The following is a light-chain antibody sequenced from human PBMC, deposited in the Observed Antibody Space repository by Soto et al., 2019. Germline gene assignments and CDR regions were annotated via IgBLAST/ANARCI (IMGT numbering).Light chain of an antibody. CDR2: DVG. V-gene: IGLV2-11*01. J-gene: IGLJ2*01. CDR3: CSYTGSHSFVV. Sequence: QSALTQPRSVSGSPGQSVTISCTGTSSDVGGYKYVSWYQQLPGKAPRLMIYDVGERPSGVPDRFSGSKSGSTASLTISGLQAEDEADYYCCSYTGSHSFVVFGGGTKLTVL. CDR1: SSDVGGYKY.